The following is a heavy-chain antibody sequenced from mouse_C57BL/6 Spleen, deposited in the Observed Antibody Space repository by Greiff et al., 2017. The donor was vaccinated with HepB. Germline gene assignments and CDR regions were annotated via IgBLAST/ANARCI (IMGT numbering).Heavy chain of an antibody. CDR3: AKGGGIITTVVAPFDY. CDR2: ILPGSGST. CDR1: GYTFTGYW. D-gene: IGHD1-1*01. Sequence: QVQLKQSGAELMKPGASVKLSCKATGYTFTGYWIEWVKQRPGHGLEWIGEILPGSGSTNYNEKFKGKATFTADTSSNTAYMQLSSLTTEDSAIYYCAKGGGIITTVVAPFDYWGQGTTLTVSS. J-gene: IGHJ2*01. V-gene: IGHV1-9*01.